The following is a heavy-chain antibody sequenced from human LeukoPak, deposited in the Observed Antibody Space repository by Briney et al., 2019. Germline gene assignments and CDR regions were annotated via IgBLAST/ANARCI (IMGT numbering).Heavy chain of an antibody. Sequence: GASVKVSCKASDYSFTSYGVSWVRQAPGQGLEWMGWISSYNGNTNYAQKLQGRVTMTTDTSTSTAYMELRSLRSDDTAVYYCARASASGMSAFDYWGQGTLVTVSS. D-gene: IGHD3-10*01. CDR2: ISSYNGNT. CDR3: ARASASGMSAFDY. CDR1: DYSFTSYG. V-gene: IGHV1-18*01. J-gene: IGHJ4*02.